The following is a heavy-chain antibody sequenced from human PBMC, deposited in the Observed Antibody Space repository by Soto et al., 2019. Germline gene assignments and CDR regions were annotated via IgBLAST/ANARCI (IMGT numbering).Heavy chain of an antibody. Sequence: LRLSCAASGFTFSSYAMSWVRQAPGKGLEWVSAISGSGGSTYYADSVKGRFTISRDNSKNTLYLQMNSLRAEDTAVYYCARGRGGYSYGDPLDYWGQGTLVTVSS. CDR3: ARGRGGYSYGDPLDY. CDR1: GFTFSSYA. J-gene: IGHJ4*02. CDR2: ISGSGGST. V-gene: IGHV3-23*01. D-gene: IGHD5-18*01.